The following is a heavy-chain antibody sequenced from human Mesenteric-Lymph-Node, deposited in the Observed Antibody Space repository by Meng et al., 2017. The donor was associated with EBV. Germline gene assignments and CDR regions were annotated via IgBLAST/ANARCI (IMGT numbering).Heavy chain of an antibody. V-gene: IGHV4-34*01. CDR1: GGSFSGYY. J-gene: IGHJ5*01. CDR2: INHSGST. D-gene: IGHD4-17*01. CDR3: ARKTTVGYDS. Sequence: QVQLQQWGAGLLKPWXXXSLTCAVYGGSFSGYYWSWIRQPPGKGLEWIGEINHSGSTNYNPSLKSRVTISVDTSKNQFSLKLSSVTAADTAVYYCARKTTVGYDSWGQGTLVTVSS.